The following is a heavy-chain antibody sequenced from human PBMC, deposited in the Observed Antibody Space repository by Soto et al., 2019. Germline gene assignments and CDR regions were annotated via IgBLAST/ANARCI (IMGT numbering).Heavy chain of an antibody. D-gene: IGHD4-17*01. V-gene: IGHV4-31*03. CDR3: ARVLVEDWENTVTCQYFDY. Sequence: PSETLSLTCTVSGGSISSGGYYWSWIRQHPGKGLEWIGYIYYSGSTYYNPSLKSRVTISVDTSKNQFSLKLSSVTAADTAVYYCARVLVEDWENTVTCQYFDYWGQGTLVTVSS. CDR1: GGSISSGGYY. J-gene: IGHJ4*02. CDR2: IYYSGST.